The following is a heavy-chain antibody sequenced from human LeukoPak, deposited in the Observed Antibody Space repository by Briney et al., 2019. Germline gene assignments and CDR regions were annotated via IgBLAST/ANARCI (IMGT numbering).Heavy chain of an antibody. Sequence: SVKVSCKASGGTFSSYAISWVRQAPGQGLEWMGGIIPIFGTANYAQKFQGRVTITADESTSTAYMELSSLRSEDTAVYNCASGAYCGGDCYSPFDYWGQGTLVTVSS. CDR2: IIPIFGTA. CDR1: GGTFSSYA. J-gene: IGHJ4*02. V-gene: IGHV1-69*13. D-gene: IGHD2-21*02. CDR3: ASGAYCGGDCYSPFDY.